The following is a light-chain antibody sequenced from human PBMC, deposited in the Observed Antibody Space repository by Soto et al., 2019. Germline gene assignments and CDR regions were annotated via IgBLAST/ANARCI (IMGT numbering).Light chain of an antibody. Sequence: DIQMTQSPTTLSASVGDRVTITCRASRKISGWLAWYQQKPGKAPKLLIYGASNLESGVPSRISGSGSGTQFTLTISSLQPDDFATYYCQQYRTYPRTFGQGTKVEIK. J-gene: IGKJ1*01. CDR1: RKISGW. CDR3: QQYRTYPRT. CDR2: GAS. V-gene: IGKV1-5*01.